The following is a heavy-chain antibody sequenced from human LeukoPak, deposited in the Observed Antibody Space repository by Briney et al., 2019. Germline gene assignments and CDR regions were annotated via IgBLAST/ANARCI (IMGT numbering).Heavy chain of an antibody. V-gene: IGHV3-30*02. CDR3: AILGSGYYYEWGFDY. J-gene: IGHJ4*02. D-gene: IGHD3-22*01. CDR2: IRYDGSNK. CDR1: GFTFSSYG. Sequence: GGSLRLSCAASGFTFSSYGMHWVRQAPGKGLEWVAFIRYDGSNKYYADSVKGRFTISRDNSKNTLYLQMNSLRAEDTAVYYCAILGSGYYYEWGFDYWGQGTLVTVSS.